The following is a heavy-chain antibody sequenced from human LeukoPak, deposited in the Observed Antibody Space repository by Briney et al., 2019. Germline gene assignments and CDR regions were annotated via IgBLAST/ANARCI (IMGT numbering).Heavy chain of an antibody. CDR1: GGSFSGYY. V-gene: IGHV4-34*01. CDR3: ARGLSSGMDV. CDR2: INHSGST. J-gene: IGHJ6*04. Sequence: SETLSPTCAVYGGSFSGYYWSWIRQPPGKGLEWIGEINHSGSTSYNPSLKSRVTISVDTSKNQFSLKLSSVTAADTAVYYCARGLSSGMDVWGKGTTVTVSS.